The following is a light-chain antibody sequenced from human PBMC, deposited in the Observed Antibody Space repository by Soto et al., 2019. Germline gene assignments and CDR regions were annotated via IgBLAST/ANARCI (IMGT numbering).Light chain of an antibody. J-gene: IGLJ3*02. Sequence: QAVVTQPPSVSAAPGQTVTISCSGSSSSVGHESVSWYQSLPGTAPKLLIYDNYKRPSGIPDRFSGSQSGTSATLGITGLQTGDEADYYCGTWDTTLNVGVFGGGTKLTVL. V-gene: IGLV1-51*01. CDR1: SSSVGHES. CDR2: DNY. CDR3: GTWDTTLNVGV.